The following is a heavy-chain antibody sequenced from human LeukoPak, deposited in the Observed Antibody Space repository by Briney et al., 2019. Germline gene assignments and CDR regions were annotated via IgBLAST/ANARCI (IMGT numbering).Heavy chain of an antibody. CDR1: GFTFSSYG. V-gene: IGHV3-30*02. CDR3: ASVRSGDTRDFDY. CDR2: IRYDGSNK. Sequence: GGSLRLSCAASGFTFSSYGMHWVRQAPGKGLEWVAFIRYDGSNKYYADSVKGRFTISRDNSKNTLYLQMNSLRAEDTAIYYCASVRSGDTRDFDYWGQGTLVTVSS. D-gene: IGHD4-17*01. J-gene: IGHJ4*02.